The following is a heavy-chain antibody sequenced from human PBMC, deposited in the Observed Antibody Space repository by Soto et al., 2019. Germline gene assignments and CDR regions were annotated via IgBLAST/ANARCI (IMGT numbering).Heavy chain of an antibody. V-gene: IGHV3-30*18. CDR3: AKDPTSGPLTTVTTPFDY. D-gene: IGHD4-17*01. J-gene: IGHJ4*02. Sequence: GGSLRLSCAASGFTFSSYGMHWVRQAPGKGLEWVAVISYDGSNKYYADSVKGRFTISRDNSKNTLYLQMNSLRAEDTAVYYCAKDPTSGPLTTVTTPFDYWGQGTLVTVSS. CDR1: GFTFSSYG. CDR2: ISYDGSNK.